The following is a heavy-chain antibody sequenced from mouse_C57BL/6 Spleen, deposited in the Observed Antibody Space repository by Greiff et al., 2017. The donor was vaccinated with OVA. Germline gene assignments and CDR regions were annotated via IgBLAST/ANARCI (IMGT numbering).Heavy chain of an antibody. D-gene: IGHD2-1*01. Sequence: EVQLQQSGPELVKPGASVKISCKASGYTFTDYYMNWVKQSHGKSLEWIGDINPNNGGTSYNQKFKGKATLTVDKSSSTAYMELRSLTSEDSAVYYCARRNHAMDYWGQGTSVTVSS. J-gene: IGHJ4*01. CDR2: INPNNGGT. CDR1: GYTFTDYY. V-gene: IGHV1-26*01. CDR3: ARRNHAMDY.